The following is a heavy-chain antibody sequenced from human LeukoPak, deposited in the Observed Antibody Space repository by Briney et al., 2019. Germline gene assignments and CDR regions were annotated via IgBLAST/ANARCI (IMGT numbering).Heavy chain of an antibody. Sequence: GSLRLSCAASGFTVSSNYMSWIRQPPGKGLEWIGEINHSRGTKYNPSLESRVTILLDASKNEFSLNLNSVTAADTAVYYCAREDYYFDSWGQGTLVTVSS. CDR1: GFTVSSNY. CDR2: INHSRGT. V-gene: IGHV4-34*01. CDR3: AREDYYFDS. J-gene: IGHJ4*02.